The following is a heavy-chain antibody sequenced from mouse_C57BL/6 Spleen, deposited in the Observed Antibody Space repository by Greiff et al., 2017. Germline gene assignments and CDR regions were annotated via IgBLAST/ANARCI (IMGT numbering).Heavy chain of an antibody. CDR1: GFTFSDYG. CDR2: ISSGGSTN. CDR3: ASPYGNYAMDY. V-gene: IGHV5-17*01. D-gene: IGHD2-1*01. Sequence: EVKVEESGGGLVKPGGSLKLSCAASGFTFSDYGMHWVRQAPEQGLEWVAYISSGGSTNHYADTVKGRFTISRNKAKNTLCLQMTGLRSDDTAMSSCASPYGNYAMDYWGQGTSVTVSS. J-gene: IGHJ4*01.